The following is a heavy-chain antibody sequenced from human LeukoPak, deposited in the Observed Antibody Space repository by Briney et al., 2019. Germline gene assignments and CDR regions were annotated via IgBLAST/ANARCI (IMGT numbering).Heavy chain of an antibody. J-gene: IGHJ4*02. Sequence: ASVKVSCKPSGYTFTDYYIHWVRQAPGQGLEWMGWISAYNGNTNYAQKLQGRVTMTTDTSTSTAYMELRSLRSDDTAVYYCARPGDCSSTSCYTLDYWGQGTLVTVSS. CDR2: ISAYNGNT. V-gene: IGHV1-18*04. CDR1: GYTFTDYY. CDR3: ARPGDCSSTSCYTLDY. D-gene: IGHD2-2*02.